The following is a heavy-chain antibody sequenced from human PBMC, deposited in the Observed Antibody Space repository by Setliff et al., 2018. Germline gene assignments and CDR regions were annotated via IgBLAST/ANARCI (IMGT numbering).Heavy chain of an antibody. Sequence: PGGSLRLSCVVSGFTFSNAWMSWVRQAPGKGLEWVGRIKSKTKGGTTDYAAPVKGRFTISRDDSKNTLYLQMNSLNTEDTAVYYCTTDKCCGAPVYFYYGMDVWGQGTTVTVSS. V-gene: IGHV3-15*01. J-gene: IGHJ6*02. CDR2: IKSKTKGGTT. D-gene: IGHD2-15*01. CDR3: TTDKCCGAPVYFYYGMDV. CDR1: GFTFSNAW.